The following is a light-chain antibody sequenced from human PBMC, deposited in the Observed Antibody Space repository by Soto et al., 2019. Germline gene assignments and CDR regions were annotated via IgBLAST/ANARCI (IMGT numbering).Light chain of an antibody. Sequence: DIQMTQSPSTLSASVGDRVTITCRPSQSISNWLAWYQQKPGKAPKVLIYDASSLKSGVPSRFSGSGSGTEFTLTINSLQPDDFATYYCQHYNSRFGQGTRLEI. CDR2: DAS. J-gene: IGKJ2*03. CDR3: QHYNSR. CDR1: QSISNW. V-gene: IGKV1-5*01.